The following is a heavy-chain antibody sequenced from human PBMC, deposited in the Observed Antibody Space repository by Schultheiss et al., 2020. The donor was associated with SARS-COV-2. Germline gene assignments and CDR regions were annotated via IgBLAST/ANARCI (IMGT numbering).Heavy chain of an antibody. CDR3: AKDRFVSGSGSESDY. J-gene: IGHJ4*02. CDR1: GFTFSDYY. D-gene: IGHD3-10*01. Sequence: GGSLRLSCAASGFTFSDYYMSWIRQAPGKGLEWVSYISSSSSYTNYADSVKGRFTISRDNAKTSLYLQMNSLRAEDTAVYYCAKDRFVSGSGSESDYWGQGTLVTVSS. CDR2: ISSSSSYT. V-gene: IGHV3-11*05.